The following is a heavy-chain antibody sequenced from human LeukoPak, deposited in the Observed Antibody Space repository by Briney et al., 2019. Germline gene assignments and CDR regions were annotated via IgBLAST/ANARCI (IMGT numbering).Heavy chain of an antibody. CDR1: GFTFRNYD. J-gene: IGHJ3*02. V-gene: IGHV3-13*01. CDR3: VRGGIQVSGIDAFDI. CDR2: IGIADDT. D-gene: IGHD5/OR15-5a*01. Sequence: GGSLRLSCAASGFTFRNYDMHWVRQFPGRGLEWVSAIGIADDTHYPDSVMGRFTISRENAKNSLYLQMNSLRDGDTAVYYCVRGGIQVSGIDAFDIWGQGTMVTVSS.